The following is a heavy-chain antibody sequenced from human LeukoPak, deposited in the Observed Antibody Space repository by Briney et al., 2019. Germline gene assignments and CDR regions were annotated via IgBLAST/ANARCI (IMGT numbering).Heavy chain of an antibody. J-gene: IGHJ5*02. CDR1: GGSISSYY. CDR2: IYYSGST. Sequence: SETLSLTCTVSGGSISSYYWSWIRQPPGKGLEWIGYIYYSGSTNYNPSLKSRVTISVDTSKNQFSLKLSSVTAADTAVYYCARGGASNRKNWFDPWGQGTLVTVSS. V-gene: IGHV4-59*12. D-gene: IGHD1-14*01. CDR3: ARGGASNRKNWFDP.